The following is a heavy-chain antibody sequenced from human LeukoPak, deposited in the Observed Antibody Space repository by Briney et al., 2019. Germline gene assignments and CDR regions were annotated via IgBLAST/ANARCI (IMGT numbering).Heavy chain of an antibody. CDR3: ARYSRGLGLDY. D-gene: IGHD6-13*01. CDR1: GGSISSYY. V-gene: IGHV4-59*01. Sequence: SETLSLTCTVSGGSISSYYWSWLRQPPGKGLEWIGYIYYSGSTNYNPSLKSRVTISVDTSKNQFSLKLSSVTAADTAVYYCARYSRGLGLDYWGQGTLVTVSS. J-gene: IGHJ4*02. CDR2: IYYSGST.